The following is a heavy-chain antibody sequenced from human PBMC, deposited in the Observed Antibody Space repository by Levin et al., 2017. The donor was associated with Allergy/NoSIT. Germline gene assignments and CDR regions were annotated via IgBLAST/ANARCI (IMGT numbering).Heavy chain of an antibody. CDR1: GFTFSSYG. CDR3: AKDIAAAGTGYFQH. CDR2: ISYDGSNK. V-gene: IGHV3-30*18. D-gene: IGHD6-13*01. J-gene: IGHJ1*01. Sequence: PGGSLRLSCAASGFTFSSYGMHWVRQAPGKGLEWVAVISYDGSNKYYADSVKGRFTISRDNSKNTLYLQMNSLRAEDTAVYYCAKDIAAAGTGYFQHWGQGTLVTVSS.